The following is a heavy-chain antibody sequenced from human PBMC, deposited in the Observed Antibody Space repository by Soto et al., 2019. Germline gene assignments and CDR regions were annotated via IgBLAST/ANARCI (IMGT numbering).Heavy chain of an antibody. CDR3: AKGYCSGGSCYFPWFDP. CDR2: ISYDGSNK. J-gene: IGHJ5*02. CDR1: GFTFSSYG. D-gene: IGHD2-15*01. Sequence: GGSLRLSCAASGFTFSSYGMHWVRQAPGKGLEWVAVISYDGSNKYYADSVKGRFTISRDNSKNTLYLQMNSLRAEDTAVYYCAKGYCSGGSCYFPWFDPWGQGTLVTV. V-gene: IGHV3-30*18.